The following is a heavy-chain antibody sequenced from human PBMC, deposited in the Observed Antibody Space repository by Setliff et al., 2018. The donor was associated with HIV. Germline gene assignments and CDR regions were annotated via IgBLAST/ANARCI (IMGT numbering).Heavy chain of an antibody. CDR2: IYYSGST. CDR3: TRGRKGLDFDY. Sequence: SETLSLTCTVSGGSISSSSYYWGWIRQPPGKGLEWIGSIYYSGSTHYNPSLKSRVTISVDTSKNQFSLKVSSVTAADTAVYYCTRGRKGLDFDYWGQGTPVTVS. CDR1: GGSISSSSYY. J-gene: IGHJ4*02. V-gene: IGHV4-39*07.